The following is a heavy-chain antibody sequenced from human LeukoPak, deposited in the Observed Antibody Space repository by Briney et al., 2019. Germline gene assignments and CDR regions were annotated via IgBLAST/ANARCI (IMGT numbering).Heavy chain of an antibody. D-gene: IGHD6-6*01. CDR2: ISGSGGST. CDR3: AKGSSSSPRPFDY. CDR1: GFTFSSYA. J-gene: IGHJ4*02. V-gene: IGHV3-23*01. Sequence: GGSLRLSCAASGFTFSSYAMSWFRQAPGKGLEWVSAISGSGGSTYYADSVKGRFTISRDNSKNTLYLQMNSLRAEDTAVYYCAKGSSSSPRPFDYWGQGTLVTVSS.